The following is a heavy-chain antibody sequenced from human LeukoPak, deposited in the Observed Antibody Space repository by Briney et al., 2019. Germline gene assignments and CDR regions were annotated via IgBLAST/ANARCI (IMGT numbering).Heavy chain of an antibody. J-gene: IGHJ4*02. CDR1: GGSFSGYY. D-gene: IGHD5-18*01. CDR2: IIHTGRT. V-gene: IGHV4-34*12. CDR3: ARQGYSYGFDY. Sequence: SETLSLTCGVYGGSFSGYYWTWIRQSPGMGLEWVGEIIHTGRTNYNPSLKSRVTISVDTSKNQFSLKLSSVTAADTAIYYCARQGYSYGFDYWGQGTLVTVSS.